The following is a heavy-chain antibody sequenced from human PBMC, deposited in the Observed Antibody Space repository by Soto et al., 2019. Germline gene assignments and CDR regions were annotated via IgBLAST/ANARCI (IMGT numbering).Heavy chain of an antibody. CDR3: ARVLLPHKLGGIDY. CDR1: GFTFSSYS. D-gene: IGHD3-16*01. V-gene: IGHV3-21*01. J-gene: IGHJ4*02. CDR2: ISSSSSYI. Sequence: PGGSLRLSCAASGFTFSSYSMNWVRQAPGKGLEWVSSISSSSSYIYYADSVKGRFTISRDNAKNSLYLQMNSLRAEDTAVYYCARVLLPHKLGGIDYWGQGTLVTVSS.